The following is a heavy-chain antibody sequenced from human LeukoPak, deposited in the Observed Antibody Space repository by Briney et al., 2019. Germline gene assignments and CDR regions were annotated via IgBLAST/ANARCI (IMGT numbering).Heavy chain of an antibody. CDR3: APSGYCSSASCLRFDY. CDR1: GYTFTSYD. V-gene: IGHV1-3*04. D-gene: IGHD2-2*01. CDR2: INTGNGNT. Sequence: ASVKVSCKASGYTFTSYDISWVRQAPGQGLEWMGWINTGNGNTKYSQKFQGRLTFTRDTSASTAYMELSSLRSEDTAVYYCAPSGYCSSASCLRFDYWGQGTLVTVSS. J-gene: IGHJ4*02.